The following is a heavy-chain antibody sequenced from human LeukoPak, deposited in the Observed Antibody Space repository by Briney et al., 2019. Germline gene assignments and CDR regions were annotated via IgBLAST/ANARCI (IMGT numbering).Heavy chain of an antibody. V-gene: IGHV4-59*11. Sequence: SETLSLTCSVSGASIRSHFWSWIRQPPGKGLEWIGYMFHTGDGNYNPSLKSRVTISGDTSKNQFSLKVCSVTAADTAVYYCARGSQTGYMDYWGQGTLVTVSS. CDR2: MFHTGDG. D-gene: IGHD3-9*01. CDR1: GASIRSHF. CDR3: ARGSQTGYMDY. J-gene: IGHJ4*02.